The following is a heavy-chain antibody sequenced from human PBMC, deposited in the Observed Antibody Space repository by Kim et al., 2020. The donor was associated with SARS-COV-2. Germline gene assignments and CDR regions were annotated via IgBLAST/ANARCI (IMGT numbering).Heavy chain of an antibody. J-gene: IGHJ6*03. D-gene: IGHD6-13*01. Sequence: SVKVSCKASGGTFSSYAISWVRQAPGQGLEWMGRIIPILGIANYAQKFQGRVTITADKSTSTAYMELSSLRSEDTAVYYCARDLSSLDYYYYMDVWGKG. CDR2: IIPILGIA. CDR1: GGTFSSYA. CDR3: ARDLSSLDYYYYMDV. V-gene: IGHV1-69*04.